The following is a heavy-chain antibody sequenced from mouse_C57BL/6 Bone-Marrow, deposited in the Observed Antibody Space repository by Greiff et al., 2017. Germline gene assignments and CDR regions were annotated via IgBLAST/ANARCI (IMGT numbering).Heavy chain of an antibody. CDR3: ARHHYYGSSISWFAY. CDR2: ISSGGSYT. CDR1: GFTFSSYG. V-gene: IGHV5-6*01. Sequence: EVQLVESGGDLVKPGGSLKLSCAASGFTFSSYGMSWVRQTPDKRLEWVATISSGGSYTYYPDSVKGRFTISRDNAKNTLYLQMSSLKSEDTAMYYCARHHYYGSSISWFAYWGQGTLVTVSA. D-gene: IGHD1-1*01. J-gene: IGHJ3*01.